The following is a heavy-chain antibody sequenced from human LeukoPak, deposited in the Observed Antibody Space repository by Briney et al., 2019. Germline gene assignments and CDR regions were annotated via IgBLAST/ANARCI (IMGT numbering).Heavy chain of an antibody. CDR2: IIPIFGTA. Sequence: ASVKVSCKASGGTFSSYAISWVRQAPGQGLEWMGGIIPIFGTANYAQKFQGRVTITTDESTSTAYMELSSLRSEDTAVYYCARGAVAGTLTYYFDYWGQGTLVTVSS. CDR1: GGTFSSYA. CDR3: ARGAVAGTLTYYFDY. J-gene: IGHJ4*02. D-gene: IGHD6-19*01. V-gene: IGHV1-69*05.